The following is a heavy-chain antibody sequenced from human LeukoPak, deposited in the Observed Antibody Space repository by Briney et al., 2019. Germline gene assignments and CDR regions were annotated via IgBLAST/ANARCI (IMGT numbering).Heavy chain of an antibody. J-gene: IGHJ3*02. Sequence: SETLSLTCTVSGGSISSYYWSWIRQPAGKGPEWIGRIYTSGSTNYNPSLKSRVTMSVDTSKNQFSLKLSSVTAADTAVYYCARGRTTKTLGAFDIWGQGTMVTVSS. V-gene: IGHV4-4*07. CDR3: ARGRTTKTLGAFDI. CDR1: GGSISSYY. D-gene: IGHD1-1*01. CDR2: IYTSGST.